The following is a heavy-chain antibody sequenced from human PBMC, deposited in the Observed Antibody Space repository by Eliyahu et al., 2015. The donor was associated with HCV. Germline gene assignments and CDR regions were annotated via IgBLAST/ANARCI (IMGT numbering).Heavy chain of an antibody. J-gene: IGHJ4*02. V-gene: IGHV3-15*01. CDR2: IKSKTDGGTT. D-gene: IGHD3-9*01. Sequence: EVQLVESGGGLVKPGGSLXLSCAASGXXFSNAWMXWVRQAPGKGLEWVGRIKSKTDGGTTDYAAPVKGRFTISRDDSKNTLYLQMNSLKTEDTAIYYCTTGGYFDWDYWGQGTLVTVSS. CDR3: TTGGYFDWDY. CDR1: GXXFSNAW.